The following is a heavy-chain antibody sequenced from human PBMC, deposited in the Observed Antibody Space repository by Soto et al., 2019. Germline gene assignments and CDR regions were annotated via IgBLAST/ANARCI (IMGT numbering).Heavy chain of an antibody. D-gene: IGHD2-2*01. V-gene: IGHV3-11*06. CDR1: GFTFSDYY. CDR2: ISSSSSYT. CDR3: ARDSRYCSSTSCQDASYYYYGMDV. J-gene: IGHJ6*02. Sequence: PGGSLRLSCAASGFTFSDYYMSWIRQAPGKGLEWVSYISSSSSYTNYADSVKGRFTISRDNAKNSLYLQMNSLRAEDTAVYYCARDSRYCSSTSCQDASYYYYGMDVWGQGTTVTV.